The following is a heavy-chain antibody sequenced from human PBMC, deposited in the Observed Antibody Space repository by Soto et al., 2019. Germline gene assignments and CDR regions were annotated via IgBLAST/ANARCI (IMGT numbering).Heavy chain of an antibody. CDR1: GYTFTSYD. D-gene: IGHD2-2*03. J-gene: IGHJ6*02. V-gene: IGHV1-8*01. CDR2: MNPNSGNT. Sequence: GASVKVTCKASGYTFTSYDIIWVRQATGQGLESMGWMNPNSGNTGYAQKFQGRVTMTRNTSISTAYLELSSLRSEDTAVYYCARGPTSGFGFSSTGYCDYCDYNDFRSQGTSVP. CDR3: ARGPTSGFGFSSTGYCDYCDYNDF.